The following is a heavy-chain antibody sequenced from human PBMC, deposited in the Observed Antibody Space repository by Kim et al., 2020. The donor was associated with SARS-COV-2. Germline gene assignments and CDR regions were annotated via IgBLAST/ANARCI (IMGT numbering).Heavy chain of an antibody. D-gene: IGHD1-26*01. V-gene: IGHV3-74*01. CDR3: ARDRGIVVTVVYYYYYYGMDV. J-gene: IGHJ6*02. CDR2: INSDGSST. CDR1: GFTFSSYW. Sequence: GGSLRLSCAASGFTFSSYWMHWVRQAPGKGLVWVARINSDGSSTSYADSVKGRFTISRDNAKNTLYLQMNSLKAEDTAVYYGARDRGIVVTVVYYYYYYGMDVWGQGTTVTVSS.